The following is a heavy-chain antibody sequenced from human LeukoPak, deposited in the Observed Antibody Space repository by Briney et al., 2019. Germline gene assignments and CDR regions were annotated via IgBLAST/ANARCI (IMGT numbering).Heavy chain of an antibody. CDR3: ARGSEWDLPVCDS. V-gene: IGHV3-48*04. Sequence: GGFLRLSCAASGFTFSSYSMNWVRQAPGKGLEWVSYISRSSSTIYYADSVKGRFSISRDNAKNSLYLQIISLRAEDTAVYYCARGSEWDLPVCDSWGQGTLVTVSS. J-gene: IGHJ4*02. CDR1: GFTFSSYS. D-gene: IGHD1-26*01. CDR2: ISRSSSTI.